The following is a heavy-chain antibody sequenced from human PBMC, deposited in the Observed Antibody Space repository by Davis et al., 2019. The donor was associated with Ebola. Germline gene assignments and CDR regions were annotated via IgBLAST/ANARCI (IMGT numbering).Heavy chain of an antibody. CDR1: GYTFTGYY. CDR3: ARVVVVGATRGYWFDP. CDR2: INTCAGST. Sequence: AASVKVSCKASGYTFTGYYMHWVRQAPGQALEWMGWINTCAGSTSYAQKFQGRVTMTRDKSTSTVYMELSSLRSEDTAVYYCARVVVVGATRGYWFDPWGQGTLVTVSS. J-gene: IGHJ5*02. D-gene: IGHD1-26*01. V-gene: IGHV1-46*01.